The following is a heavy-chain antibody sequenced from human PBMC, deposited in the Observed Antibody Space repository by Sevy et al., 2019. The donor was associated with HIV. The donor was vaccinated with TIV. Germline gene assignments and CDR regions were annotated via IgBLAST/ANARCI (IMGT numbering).Heavy chain of an antibody. CDR1: GGSISSYY. J-gene: IGHJ4*02. CDR2: VYYSGNT. CDR3: ARDPIAVAPYFDN. D-gene: IGHD6-19*01. V-gene: IGHV4-59*01. Sequence: SETLSLTCSVSGGSISSYYCSWIRQSPGKGLEWIRYVYYSGNTNYNPSLKSRVTISIDTSKNQFSLKLRSVTAADTAVYYCARDPIAVAPYFDNWGQGTLVTVSS.